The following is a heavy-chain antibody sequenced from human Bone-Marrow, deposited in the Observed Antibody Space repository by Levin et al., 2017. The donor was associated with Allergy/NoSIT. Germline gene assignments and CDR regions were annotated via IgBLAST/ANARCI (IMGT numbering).Heavy chain of an antibody. D-gene: IGHD5-18*01. V-gene: IGHV3-13*01. CDR1: GFTFRTHD. J-gene: IGHJ3*02. Sequence: GESLKISCAASGFTFRTHDMHWVRQGTGKGLEWVSTIGTAGDTYCPDSVRGRFTISRENAKNSLYLQMNGLSAGDTAVYYCARYNYEYNALDIWGQGTMVTVSS. CDR2: IGTAGDT. CDR3: ARYNYEYNALDI.